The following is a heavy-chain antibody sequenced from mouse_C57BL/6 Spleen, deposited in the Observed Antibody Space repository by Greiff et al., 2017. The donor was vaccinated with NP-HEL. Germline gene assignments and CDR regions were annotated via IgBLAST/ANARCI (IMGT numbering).Heavy chain of an antibody. Sequence: VKLQESGAELVRPGASVKLSCKASGYTFTDYYINWVKQRPGQGLEWIARIYPGSGYTYYNEKFKGKATLTAEKSSSTAYMQLSSLTCEDSAVYFCARSGDYDNGDWYFDVWGTGTTVTVSS. V-gene: IGHV1-76*01. CDR1: GYTFTDYY. CDR2: IYPGSGYT. CDR3: ARSGDYDNGDWYFDV. J-gene: IGHJ1*03. D-gene: IGHD2-4*01.